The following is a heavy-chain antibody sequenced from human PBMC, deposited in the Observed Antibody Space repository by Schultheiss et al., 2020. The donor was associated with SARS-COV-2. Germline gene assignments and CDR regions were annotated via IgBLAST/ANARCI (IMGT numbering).Heavy chain of an antibody. J-gene: IGHJ4*02. CDR2: IYHSGST. CDR3: ARGGGDSGYYYDY. D-gene: IGHD3-22*01. CDR1: GGSISKGGYY. V-gene: IGHV4-61*08. Sequence: SETLSLTCTVSGGSISKGGYYWNWIRQHPGKGLEWIGHIYHSGSTNYNPSLNSRVSISVDTSKSQFSLKLNSVTAADTAVYYCARGGGDSGYYYDYWGQGTLVTVSS.